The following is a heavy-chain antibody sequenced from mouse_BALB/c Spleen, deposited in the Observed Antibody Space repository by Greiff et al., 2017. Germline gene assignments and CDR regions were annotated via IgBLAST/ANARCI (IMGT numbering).Heavy chain of an antibody. V-gene: IGHV2-2*01. CDR2: IWSGGST. D-gene: IGHD2-4*01. CDR3: ARVLYDYDGGDFDY. CDR1: GFSLTSYG. J-gene: IGHJ2*01. Sequence: QVQLQQSGPGLVQPSQSLSITCTVSGFSLTSYGVHWVRQSPGKGLEWLGVIWSGGSTDYNAAFISRLSISKDNSKSQVFLKMNSLQTDDTAMYYCARVLYDYDGGDFDYWGQGTTLTVSS.